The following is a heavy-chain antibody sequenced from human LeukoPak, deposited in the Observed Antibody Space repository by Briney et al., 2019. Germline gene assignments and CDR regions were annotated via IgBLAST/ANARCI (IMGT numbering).Heavy chain of an antibody. V-gene: IGHV1-24*01. D-gene: IGHD2-15*01. CDR2: FDPEDGET. CDR1: GYTLTELS. J-gene: IGHJ5*02. Sequence: GASVKVSCKVSGYTLTELSMHWVRQAPGKGLEWMGGFDPEDGETIYAQKFQGRVTMTEDTSTDTAYMELSSLRSEDTAVYYCARDWHCSGGRCENCFDPWGQGTLVIVSS. CDR3: ARDWHCSGGRCENCFDP.